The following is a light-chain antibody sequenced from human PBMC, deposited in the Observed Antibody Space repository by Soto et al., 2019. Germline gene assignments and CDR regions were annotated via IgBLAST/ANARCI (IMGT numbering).Light chain of an antibody. J-gene: IGKJ5*01. V-gene: IGKV3-15*01. CDR3: QQYNYLIT. CDR1: QSVSNY. Sequence: EIVLTQSPATLSLSPGERANLSCRASQSVSNYLSWYQQKPGLAPRLLMYGASTRATGIPARFSGSGSGTEFTLTITSLQPEDFAVYYCQQYNYLITFGQGTRLEIK. CDR2: GAS.